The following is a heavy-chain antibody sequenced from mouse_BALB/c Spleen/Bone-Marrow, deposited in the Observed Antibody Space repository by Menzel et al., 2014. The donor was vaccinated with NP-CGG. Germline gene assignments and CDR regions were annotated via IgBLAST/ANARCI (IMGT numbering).Heavy chain of an antibody. J-gene: IGHJ1*01. CDR3: TRGRRDYGWHFDV. V-gene: IGHV5-6-5*01. CDR1: GFTFSGYA. D-gene: IGHD2-4*01. Sequence: EVQLQESGGDLVKPGGPLKLSCAASGFTFSGYAMSWVRQTPEKRLEWVASISNGGSTYYPDSVKGRFTISRDNARNILYLQMTSLRSEDTAMYYCTRGRRDYGWHFDVWGAGTTVTVSS. CDR2: ISNGGST.